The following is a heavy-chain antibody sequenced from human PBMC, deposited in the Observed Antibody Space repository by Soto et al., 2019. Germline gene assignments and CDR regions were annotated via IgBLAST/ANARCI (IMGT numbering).Heavy chain of an antibody. CDR3: ARVPDR. V-gene: IGHV4-4*02. CDR1: GGSISSSNW. D-gene: IGHD2-2*01. CDR2: SYHSGST. J-gene: IGHJ5*02. Sequence: SETLALTCAVSGGSISSSNWWSWVRQPLGKGLEWIGESYHSGSTYYSPSLKSRVTISVDRSKNQFSLKLSSVTAADTAVYYCARVPDRWGQGTLVTVSS.